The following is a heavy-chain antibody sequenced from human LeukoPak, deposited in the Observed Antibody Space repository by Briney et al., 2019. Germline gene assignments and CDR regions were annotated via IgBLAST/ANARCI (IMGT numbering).Heavy chain of an antibody. CDR1: GYTFTSYY. D-gene: IGHD3-10*01. Sequence: ASVKVSCKASGYTFTSYYMHWVRQAPGQGLEWMGIINPSVGSTSYAQKFQGRVTMTRDTSTSTVYMELSSLRSEDTAVYYCARGPYGGSGSYYMDYWGQGTLVTVSS. CDR2: INPSVGST. CDR3: ARGPYGGSGSYYMDY. J-gene: IGHJ4*02. V-gene: IGHV1-46*01.